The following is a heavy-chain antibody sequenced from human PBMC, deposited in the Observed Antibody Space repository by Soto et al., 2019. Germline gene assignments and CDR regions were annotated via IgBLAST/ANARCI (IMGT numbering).Heavy chain of an antibody. J-gene: IGHJ4*02. CDR1: GFTFSSYA. CDR3: AKSNYYYGSGRGPF. Sequence: GGSLRLSCAASGFTFSSYAMSLGRQAPGKGLEWVSAISGSGGSTYYADSVKGRFTISRDNSKNTLYLQMNSLRAEDTAVYYCAKSNYYYGSGRGPFWGQGTLVTVS. D-gene: IGHD3-10*01. V-gene: IGHV3-23*01. CDR2: ISGSGGST.